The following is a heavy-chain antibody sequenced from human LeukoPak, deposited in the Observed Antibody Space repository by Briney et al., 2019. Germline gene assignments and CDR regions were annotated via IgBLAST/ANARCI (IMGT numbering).Heavy chain of an antibody. CDR2: INTDGATI. J-gene: IGHJ4*02. V-gene: IGHV3-74*01. CDR3: ARDPWGYRAGVMDF. D-gene: IGHD1-1*01. Sequence: PGRSLRLSCAASGFTFSSYWMHWVRQVPGKGLVWVSRINTDGATITYADSVKGRFTISRDNAKNTLYLQMTSLGAEDTALYYCARDPWGYRAGVMDFWGLGTLVTVSS. CDR1: GFTFSSYW.